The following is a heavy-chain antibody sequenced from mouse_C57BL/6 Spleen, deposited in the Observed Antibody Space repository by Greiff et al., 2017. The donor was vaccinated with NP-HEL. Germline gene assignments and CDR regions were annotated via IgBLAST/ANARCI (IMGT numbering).Heavy chain of an antibody. CDR1: GYTFTSSW. D-gene: IGHD1-1*01. CDR2: INPSSGST. CDR3: SLTTVVATPFDY. Sequence: VQLQQSGAELAKPGASVKLSCKASGYTFTSSWLHWVKQRPGQGLEWIGYINPSSGSTKYNQKFKDKATLTADKSSSTAYMQLSSLTYEDSAVYYCSLTTVVATPFDYWGQGTTLTVSS. J-gene: IGHJ2*01. V-gene: IGHV1-7*01.